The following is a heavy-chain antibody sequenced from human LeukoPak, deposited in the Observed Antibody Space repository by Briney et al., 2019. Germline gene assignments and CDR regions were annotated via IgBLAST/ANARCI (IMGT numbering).Heavy chain of an antibody. CDR1: GLSFSSFA. V-gene: IGHV3-23*01. Sequence: GGSLRLSCAASGLSFSSFAISWVRQGPARGLEWVSGIRGIVETFYADSVKGRFTLSTDISRNTVYFQLNNLRVEDTAIYYCARASWVSSTDAVRWGQGTLVTVSS. D-gene: IGHD3-16*01. CDR2: IRGIVET. CDR3: ARASWVSSTDAVR. J-gene: IGHJ4*02.